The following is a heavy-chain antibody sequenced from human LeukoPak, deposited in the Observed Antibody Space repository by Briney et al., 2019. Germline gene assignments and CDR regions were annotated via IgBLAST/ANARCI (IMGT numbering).Heavy chain of an antibody. CDR1: GYTFSEYY. CDR2: IDPSTGGT. V-gene: IGHV1-2*02. J-gene: IGHJ4*02. D-gene: IGHD3-10*01. Sequence: GASVKVSCKTSGYTFSEYYIYWVRQAPGQGLEWMGWIDPSTGGTNYAQNFQGRVTMTRDTSTTTVYMELSSLKSDDTAVYHCARGNNYGSGSPFYGWGQGTLVTVSS. CDR3: ARGNNYGSGSPFYG.